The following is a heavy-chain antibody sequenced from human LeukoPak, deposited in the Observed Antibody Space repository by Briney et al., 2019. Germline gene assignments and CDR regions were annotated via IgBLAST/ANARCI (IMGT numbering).Heavy chain of an antibody. D-gene: IGHD6-19*01. CDR3: ARDLFSNSSGWQEQNWFDP. Sequence: SETLSLTCAVYGGSFSGYYWSWIRQPPGKGLEWIGEINHSGSTNYNPSLKSRVTISVDTSKNQFSLKLSSVTAADTAVYYCARDLFSNSSGWQEQNWFDPWGQGTLVTVSS. CDR1: GGSFSGYY. V-gene: IGHV4-34*01. J-gene: IGHJ5*02. CDR2: INHSGST.